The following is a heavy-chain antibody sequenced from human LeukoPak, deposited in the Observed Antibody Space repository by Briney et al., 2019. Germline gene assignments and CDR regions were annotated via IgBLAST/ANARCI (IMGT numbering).Heavy chain of an antibody. CDR2: INPNSGGT. D-gene: IGHD1-26*01. CDR3: AREAGFSGSYYY. J-gene: IGHJ4*02. V-gene: IGHV1-2*04. Sequence: GASVKVSCKASGYTFTDYYMHWVRQAPGQGLEWMGWINPNSGGTHYAQKFQGWVTMTRDTSISTAYMELSRLRSDDTAVYYCAREAGFSGSYYYWGQGTLVTVSS. CDR1: GYTFTDYY.